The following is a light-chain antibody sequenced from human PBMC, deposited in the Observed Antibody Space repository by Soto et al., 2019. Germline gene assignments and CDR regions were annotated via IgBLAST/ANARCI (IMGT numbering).Light chain of an antibody. CDR2: SAS. CDR3: QQANSFPLT. J-gene: IGKJ3*01. CDR1: QGISRW. V-gene: IGKV1-12*01. Sequence: DIQMTQLPSSMSASVGDRVTITCRASQGISRWLAWYHQKPGKAPNLLIYSASTLHSGVPSRFSGSGSGTDFTLTICSLQPEDFGTSYCQQANSFPLTFGHGTKVDMK.